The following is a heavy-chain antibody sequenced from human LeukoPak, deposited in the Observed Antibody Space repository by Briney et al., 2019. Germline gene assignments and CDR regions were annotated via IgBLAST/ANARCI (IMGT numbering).Heavy chain of an antibody. V-gene: IGHV1-69*13. CDR1: GGTFSSYA. Sequence: SVKVSCKASGGTFSSYAISWVRQAPGQGLEWMGGIIPIFGTANYAQKFQGRVTITADESTSTAYMELSSLRSEDTAVYYCARDRKARIAAAGADDGYFDYWGQGTLVTVSS. D-gene: IGHD6-13*01. J-gene: IGHJ4*02. CDR3: ARDRKARIAAAGADDGYFDY. CDR2: IIPIFGTA.